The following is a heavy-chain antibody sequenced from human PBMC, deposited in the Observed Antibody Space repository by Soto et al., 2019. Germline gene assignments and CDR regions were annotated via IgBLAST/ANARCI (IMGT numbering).Heavy chain of an antibody. CDR3: AGQSSGEFDP. V-gene: IGHV4-59*01. CDR2: IYYSGST. D-gene: IGHD2-15*01. Sequence: PSETLSLTCTVSGCSISSYYWSWIRQPPGKGLEWIGYIYYSGSTNYNPSLKSRVTISVDTSKNQFSLKLSSVTAADTAVYYCAGQSSGEFDPWGQGTLVTVSS. J-gene: IGHJ5*02. CDR1: GCSISSYY.